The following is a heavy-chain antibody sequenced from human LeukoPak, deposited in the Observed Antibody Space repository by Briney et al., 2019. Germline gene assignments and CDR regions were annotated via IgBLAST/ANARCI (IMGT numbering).Heavy chain of an antibody. J-gene: IGHJ5*02. CDR1: GYRFTTYW. CDR2: IYPDDSDT. CDR3: ARSPPLKRYGYAPGDRFDP. D-gene: IGHD5-18*01. Sequence: GESLKISCKASGYRFTTYWIGWVRQMPGKGLEWMGIIYPDDSDTRYSPSFQAQVTMSVDKSINTAYLQWSSLKASDAAMYYCARSPPLKRYGYAPGDRFDPWGQGTLVTVSS. V-gene: IGHV5-51*01.